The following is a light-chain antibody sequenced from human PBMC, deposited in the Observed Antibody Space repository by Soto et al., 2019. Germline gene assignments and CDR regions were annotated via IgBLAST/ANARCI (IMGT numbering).Light chain of an antibody. V-gene: IGKV3-11*01. J-gene: IGKJ4*01. CDR2: DAS. Sequence: EIVLTQSPATLSLSPGERATLSCRASQSVSSYLAWYQQKPGQAPRLLISDASNRATGIPARFSGSGSGTDFTLTITSLEPEDFAVYYCQQRSNYPLTVGGGTKVEIK. CDR1: QSVSSY. CDR3: QQRSNYPLT.